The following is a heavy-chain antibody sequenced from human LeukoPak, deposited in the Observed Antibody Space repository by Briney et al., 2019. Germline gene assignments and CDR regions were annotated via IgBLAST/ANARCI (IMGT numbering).Heavy chain of an antibody. CDR3: AGDHSSGWYFDY. Sequence: SETLSLTCTVSGGSISSGDYYWSWIRQPPGKGLEWIGYIYYSGSTYYNPSLKSRVTISVDTSKNQFSLKLSSVTAADTAVYYCAGDHSSGWYFDYWGQGTLVTVSS. V-gene: IGHV4-30-4*08. J-gene: IGHJ4*02. CDR1: GGSISSGDYY. CDR2: IYYSGST. D-gene: IGHD6-25*01.